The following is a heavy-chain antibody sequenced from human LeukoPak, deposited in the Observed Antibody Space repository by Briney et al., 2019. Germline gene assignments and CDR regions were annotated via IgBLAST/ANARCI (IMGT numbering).Heavy chain of an antibody. CDR2: IYYSGST. J-gene: IGHJ4*02. V-gene: IGHV4-30-4*07. D-gene: IGHD3-22*01. Sequence: SQTLSLTHAVSGGSISSGGYSWSWIRQPPGKGPEWIGYIYYSGSTHYNPSLRSRVTISVDTSKNQFSLKLSSVTAADTAVYYCAKDGINYYDISGYDIWGQGTLVTVSS. CDR3: AKDGINYYDISGYDI. CDR1: GGSISSGGYS.